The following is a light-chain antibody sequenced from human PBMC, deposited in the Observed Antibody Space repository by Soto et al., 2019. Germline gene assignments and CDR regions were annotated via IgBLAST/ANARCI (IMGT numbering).Light chain of an antibody. CDR2: GAS. V-gene: IGKV3-20*01. Sequence: EIVLTQSPGTLSMSPGERATISCRASQSVSSSYLAWYQQKPGQAPRLLIYGASSRATGIPDRFSGSGSGTDFTLTISRLEPEDFAVYYCQQYGSSPLTLGGGTKVDIK. J-gene: IGKJ4*01. CDR3: QQYGSSPLT. CDR1: QSVSSSY.